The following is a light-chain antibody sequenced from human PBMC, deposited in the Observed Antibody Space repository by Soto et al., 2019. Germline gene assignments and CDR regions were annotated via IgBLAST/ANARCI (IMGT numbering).Light chain of an antibody. CDR3: QQYVSSPYT. CDR2: GAS. J-gene: IGKJ2*01. Sequence: EIVLTQSPGTLSLSPGERATLSCRASQSVSSAYLAWYQQKPGQAPRLLIYGASSRATGIPDRFSGSGSGTDFTLTVSRLEPEDFAVYYCQQYVSSPYTFGQGTQLEIK. CDR1: QSVSSAY. V-gene: IGKV3-20*01.